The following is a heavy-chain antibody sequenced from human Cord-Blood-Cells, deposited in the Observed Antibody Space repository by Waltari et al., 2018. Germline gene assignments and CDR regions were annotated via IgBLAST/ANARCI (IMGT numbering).Heavy chain of an antibody. CDR2: IYSGGST. V-gene: IGHV3-53*01. J-gene: IGHJ2*01. D-gene: IGHD6-19*01. CDR1: GFTVSSNY. CDR3: ARGQQWLVEGWYFDL. Sequence: EVQLVESGGGLIQPGGSLRLSCAASGFTVSSNYMSWGRQAPGKGLEWVSVIYSGGSTYYADSVKGRFTISRDNSKNTLYLQMNSLRAEDTAVYYCARGQQWLVEGWYFDLWGRGTLVTVSS.